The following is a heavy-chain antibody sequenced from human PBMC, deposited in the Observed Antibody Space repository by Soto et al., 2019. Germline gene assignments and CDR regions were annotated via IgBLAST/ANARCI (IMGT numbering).Heavy chain of an antibody. CDR1: GGSVSSGSYY. J-gene: IGHJ4*02. Sequence: QVQLQESGPGLVKPSETLSLTCTVSGGSVSSGSYYWSWIRQPPGQGLEWIGYSYHSGSTDYNPSLKSRVTILVDTSKNQFSLRLSSVTAADTAVYYCAREAYYSSLDYWGQETLVTVSS. CDR2: SYHSGST. CDR3: AREAYYSSLDY. D-gene: IGHD3-10*01. V-gene: IGHV4-61*01.